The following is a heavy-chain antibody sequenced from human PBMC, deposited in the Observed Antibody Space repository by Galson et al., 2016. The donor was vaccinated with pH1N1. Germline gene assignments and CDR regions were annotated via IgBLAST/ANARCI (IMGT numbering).Heavy chain of an antibody. D-gene: IGHD3-22*01. V-gene: IGHV1-69*13. Sequence: SVKVSCKASGGIFRSYAISWVRQAPGQGPEWMGGILAIFGTAKYAQKFQGRLTITADESTTTAYMELSSLRSGDTAVYYCASESGYYVRGDLQHWGQGTLV. J-gene: IGHJ1*01. CDR1: GGIFRSYA. CDR2: ILAIFGTA. CDR3: ASESGYYVRGDLQH.